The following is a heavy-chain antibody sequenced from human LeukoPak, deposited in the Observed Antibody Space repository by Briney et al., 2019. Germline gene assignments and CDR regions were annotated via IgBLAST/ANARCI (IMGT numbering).Heavy chain of an antibody. V-gene: IGHV3-30*04. D-gene: IGHD5-12*01. Sequence: GGSLRLSCAASGFTFSSYAMHWVRQAPGKGLEWVAVISYDGSNKYYADSVKGRFTISRDNSKNTLYLQMNSLRAEDTAVYYCARGYSGYDWAYKFDYWGQATLVTVSS. CDR3: ARGYSGYDWAYKFDY. J-gene: IGHJ4*02. CDR2: ISYDGSNK. CDR1: GFTFSSYA.